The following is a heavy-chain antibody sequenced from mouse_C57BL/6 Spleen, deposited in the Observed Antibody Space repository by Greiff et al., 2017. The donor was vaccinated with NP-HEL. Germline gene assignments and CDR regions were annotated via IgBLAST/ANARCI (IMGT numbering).Heavy chain of an antibody. CDR3: AIDSSGYGYAMDY. CDR2: ISYSGST. Sequence: VQLKESGPGMVKPSQSLSLTCTVTGYSITSGYDWHWIRHFPGNKLEWMGYISYSGSTNYNPSLKSRISITHDTSKNHFFLKLNSVTTEDTATYYCAIDSSGYGYAMDYWGQGTSVTDSS. D-gene: IGHD3-2*02. CDR1: GYSITSGYD. J-gene: IGHJ4*01. V-gene: IGHV3-1*01.